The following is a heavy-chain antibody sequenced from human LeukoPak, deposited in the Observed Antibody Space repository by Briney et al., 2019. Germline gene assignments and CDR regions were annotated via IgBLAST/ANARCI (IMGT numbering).Heavy chain of an antibody. Sequence: SETLSLTCTVSGGSISSSSYYWGWIRQPAGKGLEWIGRIYTRGSTNYNPSLKSRVTMSADTSKNQFSLKLSSVTAADTAVYYCARGRIMITFGGVVTYYFDYWGQGTLVTVSS. V-gene: IGHV4-61*02. D-gene: IGHD3-16*01. CDR3: ARGRIMITFGGVVTYYFDY. CDR1: GGSISSSSYY. J-gene: IGHJ4*02. CDR2: IYTRGST.